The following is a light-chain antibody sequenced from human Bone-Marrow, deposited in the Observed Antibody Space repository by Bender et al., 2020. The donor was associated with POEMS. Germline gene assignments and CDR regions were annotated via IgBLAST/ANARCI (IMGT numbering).Light chain of an antibody. CDR1: NLANEY. J-gene: IGLJ3*02. V-gene: IGLV3-1*01. Sequence: SYELTQPPSVSASPGQTASITCSGDNLANEYASWYQQKPGQSPVLVIYEDTKRPSGIPERFSCSNSGNTATLTISGTQATDEADYYCQAWGRDTWGVFGGGSKLTVL. CDR3: QAWGRDTWGV. CDR2: EDT.